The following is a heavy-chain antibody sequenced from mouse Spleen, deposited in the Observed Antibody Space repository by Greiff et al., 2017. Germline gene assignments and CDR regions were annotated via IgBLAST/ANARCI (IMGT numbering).Heavy chain of an antibody. J-gene: IGHJ2*01. V-gene: IGHV5-4*02. D-gene: IGHD2-3*01. Sequence: EVKLVESGGGLVKPGGSLKLSCAASGFTFSDYYMYWVRQTPEKRLEWVATISDGGSYTYYPDSVKGRFTISRDNAKNNLYLQMSSLKSEDTAMYYCARGYDGYYPYYFDYWGQGTTLTVSS. CDR1: GFTFSDYY. CDR2: ISDGGSYT. CDR3: ARGYDGYYPYYFDY.